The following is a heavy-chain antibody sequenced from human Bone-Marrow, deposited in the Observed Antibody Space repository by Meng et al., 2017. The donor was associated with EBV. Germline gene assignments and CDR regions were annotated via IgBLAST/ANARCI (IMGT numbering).Heavy chain of an antibody. CDR1: GFIFSSYT. D-gene: IGHD3-10*01. J-gene: IGHJ4*02. CDR2: ISYDGSNK. V-gene: IGHV3-30-3*01. Sequence: LVVSWGGVVQPVRSLRLSSSASGFIFSSYTIHWLRQDAGKGVEGVAVISYDGSNKYYADSVKGRFTISRDNSKNTLYLQMNSLRAEDTAVYYCARVPRGWPSDYWGQGTLVTVSS. CDR3: ARVPRGWPSDY.